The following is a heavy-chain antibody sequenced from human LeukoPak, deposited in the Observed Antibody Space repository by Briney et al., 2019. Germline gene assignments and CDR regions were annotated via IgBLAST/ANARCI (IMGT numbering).Heavy chain of an antibody. CDR1: GGSFSGYY. D-gene: IGHD4-11*01. Sequence: SETLSLTCAVYGGSFSGYYWSWIRQPPGKGLEWIGEINHSGSTNYNPSLKSRVTISVDTSKNQFSLKLSSVTAADTAVYYCARGSKTWPNGSKKRGFDPWGQGTLVTVSS. CDR3: ARGSKTWPNGSKKRGFDP. V-gene: IGHV4-34*01. CDR2: INHSGST. J-gene: IGHJ5*02.